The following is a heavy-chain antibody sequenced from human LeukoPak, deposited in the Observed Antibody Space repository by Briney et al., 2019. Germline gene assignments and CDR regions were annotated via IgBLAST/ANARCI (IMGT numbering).Heavy chain of an antibody. Sequence: GGSLRLSCAASGFTFSSYSMNWVRQAPGKGLEWVSAISGSGGSTYYADSVKGRLTISRDNSKNTLYLQMNSLRAEDTAVYYCAKDRYYYDSSGYYYFDYWGQGTLVTVSS. J-gene: IGHJ4*02. CDR2: ISGSGGST. D-gene: IGHD3-22*01. CDR3: AKDRYYYDSSGYYYFDY. V-gene: IGHV3-23*01. CDR1: GFTFSSYS.